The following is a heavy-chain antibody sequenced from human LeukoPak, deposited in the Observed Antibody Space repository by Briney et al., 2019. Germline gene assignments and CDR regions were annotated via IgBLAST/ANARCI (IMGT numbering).Heavy chain of an antibody. D-gene: IGHD6-6*01. V-gene: IGHV3-23*01. CDR3: ATEYSSSSAYYFDY. CDR2: ISFGGST. Sequence: GGSLRLSCAASGFTFSSYAMSWVRQAPGKGLEWVSAISFGGSTNYADSVKGRFTISRDNSKNTLYLQMNSLRAEDTAVYYCATEYSSSSAYYFDYWGQGTLVTVSS. CDR1: GFTFSSYA. J-gene: IGHJ4*02.